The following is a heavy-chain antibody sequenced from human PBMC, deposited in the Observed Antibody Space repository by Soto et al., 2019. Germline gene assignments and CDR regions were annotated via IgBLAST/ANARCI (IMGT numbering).Heavy chain of an antibody. CDR3: ARGGGIAVAGNY. CDR1: GFTFSSYS. CDR2: ISSSSSYI. Sequence: EVQLVESGGGLVKPGGSLRLSCAASGFTFSSYSMNWVRQAPGKGLEWVSSISSSSSYIYYADSVKGRFTISRDNAKNSLYLQMNSLRAEDTAVYYCARGGGIAVAGNYWGQGTLVTVSS. D-gene: IGHD6-19*01. V-gene: IGHV3-21*01. J-gene: IGHJ4*02.